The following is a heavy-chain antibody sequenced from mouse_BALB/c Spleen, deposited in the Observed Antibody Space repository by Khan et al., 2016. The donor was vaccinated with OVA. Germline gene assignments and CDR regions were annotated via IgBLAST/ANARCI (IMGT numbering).Heavy chain of an antibody. V-gene: IGHV1-7*01. J-gene: IGHJ2*01. Sequence: VELVESGAELAKPGASEKMSCTASGYTFTSYWMHWIKQRPGQGLEWIGYINPTSGYTDYNQKFKDKATLTADKSSSTAYMQLSSLTSDDSAVYYCARDRIDYWGQGTALTVSS. CDR1: GYTFTSYW. CDR2: INPTSGYT. CDR3: ARDRIDY.